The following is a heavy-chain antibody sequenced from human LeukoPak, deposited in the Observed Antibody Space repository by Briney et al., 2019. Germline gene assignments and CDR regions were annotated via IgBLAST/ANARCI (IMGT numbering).Heavy chain of an antibody. J-gene: IGHJ4*02. CDR3: AKGGHSWGAYSGSSDFDY. CDR1: GLSVSDNY. V-gene: IGHV3-53*01. D-gene: IGHD1-26*01. CDR2: IYSDGNT. Sequence: GGSLRLSCAASGLSVSDNYMNWVRQAPGKGLEWVSIIYSDGNTYYADSVKGRFSISRDNSKNTLHLQMNSLRAEDTAVYYCAKGGHSWGAYSGSSDFDYWGQGTLVTVSS.